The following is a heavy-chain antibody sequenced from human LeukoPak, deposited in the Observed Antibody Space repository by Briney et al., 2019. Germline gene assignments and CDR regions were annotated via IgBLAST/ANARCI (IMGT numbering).Heavy chain of an antibody. CDR1: GYTFTSYA. Sequence: SVKVSCKASGYTFTSYAMNWVRQAPGQGLEWMGGIIPIFGTANYAQKFQGRVTITADESTSTAYMELSSLRSEDTAVYYCAREGRYYYDSSGYCPFDYWGQGTLVTVSS. J-gene: IGHJ4*02. CDR2: IIPIFGTA. V-gene: IGHV1-69*13. D-gene: IGHD3-22*01. CDR3: AREGRYYYDSSGYCPFDY.